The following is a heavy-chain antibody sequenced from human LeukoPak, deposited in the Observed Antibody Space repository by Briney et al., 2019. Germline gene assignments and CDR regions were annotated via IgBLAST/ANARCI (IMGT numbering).Heavy chain of an antibody. CDR1: GYTFTELS. Sequence: ASVKVSCKVSGYTFTELSMHWVRQAPGKGLEWMGGFDPEDGETIYAQKFQGRVTMTEDTSTDTAYMELSSLRSEDTAVYYCATRPNVQLERRYYFDYWGQGTLVTVSS. CDR2: FDPEDGET. CDR3: ATRPNVQLERRYYFDY. D-gene: IGHD1-1*01. V-gene: IGHV1-24*01. J-gene: IGHJ4*02.